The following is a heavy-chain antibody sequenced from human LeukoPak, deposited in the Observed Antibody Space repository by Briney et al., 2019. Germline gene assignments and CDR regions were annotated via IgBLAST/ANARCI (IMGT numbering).Heavy chain of an antibody. CDR3: ARGTAGAGYYMDV. CDR1: LGSISSSSYY. V-gene: IGHV4-39*01. CDR2: IYYSGRT. J-gene: IGHJ6*03. D-gene: IGHD6-13*01. Sequence: PSETLSLTCTLSLGSISSSSYYWGWIRQPPGKGLEWIGSIYYSGRTYYNPSLKSRVTISVDTSKSQFSLKLSSVTAADTAVYYCARGTAGAGYYMDVWGKGTTVTVSS.